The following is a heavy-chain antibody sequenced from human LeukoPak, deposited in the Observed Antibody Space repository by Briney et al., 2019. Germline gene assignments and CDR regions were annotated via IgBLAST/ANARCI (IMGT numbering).Heavy chain of an antibody. V-gene: IGHV1-2*02. Sequence: VASVKVSCKASGYTFTGYYMHWVRQAPGQGLEWMGWINPNSGGTNSAQKFQGRVTMTRDMSTSTVYMELSSLRSEDTAVYYCARENTYYYDSSGSDYFDYWGQGTLVTVSS. CDR2: INPNSGGT. CDR3: ARENTYYYDSSGSDYFDY. J-gene: IGHJ4*02. CDR1: GYTFTGYY. D-gene: IGHD3-22*01.